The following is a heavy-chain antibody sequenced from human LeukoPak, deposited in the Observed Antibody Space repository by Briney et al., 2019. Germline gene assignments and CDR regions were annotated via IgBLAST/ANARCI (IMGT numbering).Heavy chain of an antibody. CDR1: GFTFSSYG. D-gene: IGHD3-16*01. CDR2: ISSSSSTI. Sequence: GGSLRLSCAASGFTFSSYGMNWVRQAPGKGLEWVSYISSSSSTIYYADSVKGRFTISRDNAKNSLYLQMNSLRAEDTAVYYCASRTLSIWADAFDIWGQGTMVTVSS. J-gene: IGHJ3*02. CDR3: ASRTLSIWADAFDI. V-gene: IGHV3-48*01.